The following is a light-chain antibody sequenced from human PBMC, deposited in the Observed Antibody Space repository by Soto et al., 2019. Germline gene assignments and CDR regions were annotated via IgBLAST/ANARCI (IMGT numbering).Light chain of an antibody. CDR2: LTS. Sequence: DIVMTQSPLSLPVTPGEPASISCRSSQSLLQTNGYTYLDWYLQKPGQSPQLLIYLTSSRASGVPDRFSGSGSGTEFTLKISKVEAEDVGVYYCMQSLQTPPWTFGPGTKVEFK. CDR1: QSLLQTNGYTY. CDR3: MQSLQTPPWT. J-gene: IGKJ1*01. V-gene: IGKV2-28*01.